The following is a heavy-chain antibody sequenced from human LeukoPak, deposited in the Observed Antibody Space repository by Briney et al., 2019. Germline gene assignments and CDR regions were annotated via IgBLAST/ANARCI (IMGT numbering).Heavy chain of an antibody. CDR3: SHYDILTGYVFDP. D-gene: IGHD3-9*01. Sequence: TGGSLRLSCAASGFTFSSYAKSWVRQAPGKGLEWVSAISGSGGSTYYADSVKGRFTISRDNSKNTLYLQMNSLRAEDTAVYYCSHYDILTGYVFDPWGQGTLVTVSS. CDR2: ISGSGGST. V-gene: IGHV3-23*01. CDR1: GFTFSSYA. J-gene: IGHJ5*02.